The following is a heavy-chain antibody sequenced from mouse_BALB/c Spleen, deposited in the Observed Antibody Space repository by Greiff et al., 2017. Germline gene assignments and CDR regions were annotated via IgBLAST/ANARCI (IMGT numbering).Heavy chain of an antibody. CDR3: TRIGSSYDWYFDV. CDR2: IRLKSNNYAT. D-gene: IGHD1-1*01. Sequence: EVKLVESGGGLVQPGGSMKLSCVASGFTFSNYWMNWVRQSPEKGLEWVAEIRLKSNNYATHYAESVKGRFTISRDDSKSSVYLQMNNLRAEDTGIYYCTRIGSSYDWYFDVWGAGTTVTVSS. CDR1: GFTFSNYW. V-gene: IGHV6-6*02. J-gene: IGHJ1*01.